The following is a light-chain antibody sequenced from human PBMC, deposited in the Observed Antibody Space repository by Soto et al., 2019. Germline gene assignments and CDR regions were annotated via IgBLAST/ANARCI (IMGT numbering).Light chain of an antibody. CDR3: CSYTSSSTWV. CDR2: EVS. CDR1: NSDVGGYSY. V-gene: IGLV2-14*01. Sequence: QSALTQPASVSGSPGQSITISCTGTNSDVGGYSYVSWHQQHPGKAPKLIIYEVSQRPSGISDRVSGSKSDNTASLTISGLQTEDEADYYCCSYTSSSTWVFGGGTKLTVL. J-gene: IGLJ3*02.